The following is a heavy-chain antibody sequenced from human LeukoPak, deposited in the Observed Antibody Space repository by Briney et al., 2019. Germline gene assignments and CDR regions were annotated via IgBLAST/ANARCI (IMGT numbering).Heavy chain of an antibody. D-gene: IGHD6-6*01. Sequence: GGSLRLSCAASGFTFSTYAMSWVRQAPGKGLEWVSTISGSGANTYYADSVRGRFTISRDNSKNTLYLHMNSLRAEDTAVYYCGKGRARHTNPYYFDYWGQGTLVSVLS. CDR1: GFTFSTYA. CDR2: ISGSGANT. J-gene: IGHJ4*02. CDR3: GKGRARHTNPYYFDY. V-gene: IGHV3-23*01.